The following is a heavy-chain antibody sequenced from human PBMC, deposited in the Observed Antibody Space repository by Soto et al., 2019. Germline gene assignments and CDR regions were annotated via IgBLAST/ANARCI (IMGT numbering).Heavy chain of an antibody. CDR2: ISTDASST. Sequence: EVQLVESGGGVVQPGGSLRLSCAASGFTFSSYWMHWVRQAPGKGLVWVSSISTDASSTSYADPVKGRFTISRDNAKNPLYLQVNSVRAEDMAVYYCARLPNKSPQKWGQGTLVIVSP. CDR3: ARLPNKSPQK. J-gene: IGHJ1*01. V-gene: IGHV3-74*01. D-gene: IGHD2-8*01. CDR1: GFTFSSYW.